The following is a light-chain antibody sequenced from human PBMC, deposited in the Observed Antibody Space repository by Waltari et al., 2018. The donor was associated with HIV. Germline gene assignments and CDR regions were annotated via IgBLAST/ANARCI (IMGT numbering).Light chain of an antibody. CDR3: SSYTSSSTFWV. J-gene: IGLJ3*02. CDR2: DVS. V-gene: IGLV2-14*03. Sequence: SALTQPAAVSGSPGLSISISCTGTSTHVGGYNYVPWYQQHPGKAPKLMIYDVSNRPSGVSNRFSGSKSGNTASLTISGLQAEDEADYYCSSYTSSSTFWVFGGGTKLTVL. CDR1: STHVGGYNY.